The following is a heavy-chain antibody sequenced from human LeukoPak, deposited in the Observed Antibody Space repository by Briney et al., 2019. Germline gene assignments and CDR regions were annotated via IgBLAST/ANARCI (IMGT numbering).Heavy chain of an antibody. CDR3: ARDQGDYGDHRYFDY. D-gene: IGHD4-17*01. Sequence: KPSETLSLTCTVSGGSISSYSWNWIRQPAGKGLEWIGRLYTRGSTTYNPSLKSRVTMSVDTSKKHFSLKLSSVTAADTAVYYCARDQGDYGDHRYFDYWGQGTLVTVSS. V-gene: IGHV4-4*07. CDR2: LYTRGST. J-gene: IGHJ4*02. CDR1: GGSISSYS.